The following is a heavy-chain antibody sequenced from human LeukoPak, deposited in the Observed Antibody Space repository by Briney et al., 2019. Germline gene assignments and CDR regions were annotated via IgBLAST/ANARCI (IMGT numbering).Heavy chain of an antibody. D-gene: IGHD3-16*01. CDR2: ISGSGGST. CDR1: GFTFSSYG. CDR3: ARVIHDGYVGGSLDY. J-gene: IGHJ4*02. Sequence: PGGSLRLSCAASGFTFSSYGMSWVRQAPGKGLEWVSAISGSGGSTYYADSVKGRFTISRDNSKNTLYLQMNSLRAEDTAVYYCARVIHDGYVGGSLDYWGQGTLVTVSS. V-gene: IGHV3-23*01.